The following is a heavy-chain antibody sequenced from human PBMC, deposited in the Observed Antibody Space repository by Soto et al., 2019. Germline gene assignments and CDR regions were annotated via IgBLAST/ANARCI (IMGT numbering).Heavy chain of an antibody. Sequence: GGSLRLSCAASGFTFSSYGMHWVRQAPGKGLEWVAVIWYDGSNKYYADSVEGRFTISRDNSKSTVYLQMNSLRAEDTAIYYCAKDTYYYDSSGYYVFDYWGQGALVTVS. V-gene: IGHV3-30*02. D-gene: IGHD3-22*01. CDR2: IWYDGSNK. CDR3: AKDTYYYDSSGYYVFDY. J-gene: IGHJ4*02. CDR1: GFTFSSYG.